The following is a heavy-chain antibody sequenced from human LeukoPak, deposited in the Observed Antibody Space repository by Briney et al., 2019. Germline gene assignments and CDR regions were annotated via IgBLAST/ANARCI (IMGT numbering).Heavy chain of an antibody. D-gene: IGHD2-2*01. CDR3: ASRLKYCSSTSCPDY. CDR2: IYYSGST. V-gene: IGHV4-39*01. CDR1: GGSISSSGYY. J-gene: IGHJ4*02. Sequence: SETLSLTCTVSGGSISSSGYYWGWIRQPPGKGLEWIGSIYYSGSTYYNPSLKSRVTISVDTSKNQFSLKLSSVTAADTAVYYCASRLKYCSSTSCPDYWGQGTLVTVSS.